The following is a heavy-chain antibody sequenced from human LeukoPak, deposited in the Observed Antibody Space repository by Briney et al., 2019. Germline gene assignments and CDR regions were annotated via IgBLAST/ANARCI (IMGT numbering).Heavy chain of an antibody. D-gene: IGHD3-10*01. Sequence: SETLSLTCAVYGGSFSGYYWSWIRQPPGKGLEWIGEINHSGSTNYNPSLKSRVTISGDTSENQFSLRLSSVTGADTAVYYCARHMVRGVIPYYMDVWGKGTTVTVSS. CDR1: GGSFSGYY. J-gene: IGHJ6*03. V-gene: IGHV4-34*01. CDR2: INHSGST. CDR3: ARHMVRGVIPYYMDV.